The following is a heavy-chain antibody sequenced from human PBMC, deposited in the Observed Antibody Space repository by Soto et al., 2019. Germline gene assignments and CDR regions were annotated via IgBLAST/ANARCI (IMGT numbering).Heavy chain of an antibody. CDR3: ATSMGRGGNDY. J-gene: IGHJ4*02. CDR1: GFTFSDYL. D-gene: IGHD3-10*01. CDR2: IKRDGSEK. V-gene: IGHV3-7*05. Sequence: EVQLVESGGGLVQPGGSLRLSCAASGFTFSDYLMSWVRQAPGKGLECVANIKRDGSEKYYVDPVKGRFTISRDNAKNSLYLQMNSLRAEDTAVYYCATSMGRGGNDYWGQGTLVTVSS.